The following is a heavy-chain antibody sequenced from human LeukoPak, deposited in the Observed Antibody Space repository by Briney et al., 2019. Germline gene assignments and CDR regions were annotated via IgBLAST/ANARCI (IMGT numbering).Heavy chain of an antibody. CDR2: MNPKSGNT. J-gene: IGHJ4*02. D-gene: IGHD4-17*01. CDR3: ARASRTYFGDYLYYFDS. V-gene: IGHV1-8*01. Sequence: ASVKVSCKASGYIFTTYDINWVRQAAGQGLEWMGWMNPKSGNTGYAQNFRGRVTLTRNTSITTSYMELSSLRSEDTAVYFCARASRTYFGDYLYYFDSWGQGTQVTVSS. CDR1: GYIFTTYD.